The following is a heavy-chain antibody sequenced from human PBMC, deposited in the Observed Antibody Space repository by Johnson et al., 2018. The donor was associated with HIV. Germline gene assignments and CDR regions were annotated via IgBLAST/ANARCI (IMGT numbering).Heavy chain of an antibody. V-gene: IGHV3-30*04. CDR1: GFTFSSYA. CDR3: TTCPPGGDYLFSPLRVASGCV. Sequence: QVQLVESGGGVVQPGRSLRLSCAASGFTFSSYAMHWVRQAPAKGLEWVAVISYDGSDKYYADSVKGRFTISRDSSKNTLYLQMNSLKTEDTAVYYCTTCPPGGDYLFSPLRVASGCVWGQGTMVTVSS. D-gene: IGHD4-17*01. CDR2: ISYDGSDK. J-gene: IGHJ3*01.